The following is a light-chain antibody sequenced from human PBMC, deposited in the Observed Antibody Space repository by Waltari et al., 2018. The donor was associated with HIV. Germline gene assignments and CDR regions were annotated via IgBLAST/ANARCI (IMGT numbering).Light chain of an antibody. Sequence: SYELRQPPSVYVYPGQPARTPCPGDAWPHTYVYWYQQKSGEAPLLVIYEDSKRPSGIPDRVSGFSSGTMATLTISGAHVDDEADYYCSSADANGLIFGGGTKLTVL. CDR3: SSADANGLI. CDR1: AWPHTY. V-gene: IGLV3-10*01. CDR2: EDS. J-gene: IGLJ2*01.